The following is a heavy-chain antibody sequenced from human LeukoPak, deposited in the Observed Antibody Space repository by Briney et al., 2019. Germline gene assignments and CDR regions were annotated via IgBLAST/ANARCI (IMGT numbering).Heavy chain of an antibody. Sequence: SETLSLTCTVSGYSISSGYYWAWIRQPPGKGLEWIGSIFHTGSTYHNPSLKSRVTISVDTSKNQFSLKLSSVTAADTAVYYCARVGGNSYGSFDYWGQGTLVTVSS. V-gene: IGHV4-38-2*02. CDR1: GYSISSGYY. D-gene: IGHD5-18*01. CDR2: IFHTGST. CDR3: ARVGGNSYGSFDY. J-gene: IGHJ4*02.